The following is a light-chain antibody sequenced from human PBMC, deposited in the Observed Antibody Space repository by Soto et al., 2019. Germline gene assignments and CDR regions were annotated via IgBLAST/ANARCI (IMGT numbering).Light chain of an antibody. CDR3: AAWDDTLNGYV. CDR1: TSNIGRNT. Sequence: QSVLTQPHSASGTAVQRVTISCSGSTSNIGRNTVNWYQQLPGTAPKTLIYSNNQRPSGVPDRFSGSKSGTSGSMAISGRLYNDESDYYCAAWDDTLNGYVFGTGPKVTVL. J-gene: IGLJ1*01. CDR2: SNN. V-gene: IGLV1-44*01.